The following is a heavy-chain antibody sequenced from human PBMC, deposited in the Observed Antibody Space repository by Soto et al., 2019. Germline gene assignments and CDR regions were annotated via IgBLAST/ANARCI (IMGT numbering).Heavy chain of an antibody. J-gene: IGHJ6*02. D-gene: IGHD2-2*01. V-gene: IGHV3-30-3*01. CDR2: ISYDGSNK. Sequence: GGSLRLSCAASGFTFSSYAMHWVRQAPGKGLEWVAVISYDGSNKYYADSVKGRFTISRDNSKNTLYLQMNSLRAEDTAVYYCARGDCSSTSCYLLYYYYYGMDVWGQGTTVTVSS. CDR3: ARGDCSSTSCYLLYYYYYGMDV. CDR1: GFTFSSYA.